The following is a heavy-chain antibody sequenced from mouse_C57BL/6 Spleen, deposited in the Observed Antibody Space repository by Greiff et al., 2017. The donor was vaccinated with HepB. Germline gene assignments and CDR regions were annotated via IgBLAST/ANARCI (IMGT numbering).Heavy chain of an antibody. CDR2: IYPGSGST. CDR1: GYTFPSYW. D-gene: IGHD2-3*01. CDR3: ARSASYDGYYGYFDV. Sequence: QVQLQQPGAELVKPGASVKMSCKASGYTFPSYWITWVKQRPGQGLEWIGDIYPGSGSTNYNEKFKSKATLTVDTSSSTAYMQLSSLTSEDSAVYYCARSASYDGYYGYFDVWGTGTTVTVSS. V-gene: IGHV1-55*01. J-gene: IGHJ1*03.